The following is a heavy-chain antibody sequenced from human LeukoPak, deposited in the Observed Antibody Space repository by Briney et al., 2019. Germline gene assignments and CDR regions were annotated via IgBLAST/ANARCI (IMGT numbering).Heavy chain of an antibody. CDR2: ISGSGGST. J-gene: IGHJ3*02. D-gene: IGHD3-22*01. Sequence: GGSLRLSCAASGFTFSSYAMSWVRQAPGKGLEWVSAISGSGGSTYYADSVKGRFTISRDNSKNTLYPQMNSLRAEDTAVYYCAKLHYYDSSGYPYDAFDIWGQGTMVTVSS. CDR1: GFTFSSYA. CDR3: AKLHYYDSSGYPYDAFDI. V-gene: IGHV3-23*01.